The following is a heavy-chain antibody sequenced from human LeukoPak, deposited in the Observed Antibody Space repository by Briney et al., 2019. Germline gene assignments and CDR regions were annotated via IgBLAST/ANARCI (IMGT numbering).Heavy chain of an antibody. CDR1: GYTFTGYY. Sequence: AAVKVSCKASGYTFTGYYMHWVRQAPGQGLEWMGWINSYSGDTKFAREFQGRVTIIRDTSISTAFTGLGRLRSDDTAVFYCATQRGSYLWATDFDYWGQGTLVTVSS. J-gene: IGHJ4*02. D-gene: IGHD3-16*01. CDR2: INSYSGDT. CDR3: ATQRGSYLWATDFDY. V-gene: IGHV1-2*02.